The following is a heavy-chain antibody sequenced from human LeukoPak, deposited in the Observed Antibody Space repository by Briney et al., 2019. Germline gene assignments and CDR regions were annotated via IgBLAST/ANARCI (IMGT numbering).Heavy chain of an antibody. Sequence: GGSLRLSCAASGFTFGDCYMTGIRQAPGKGREWLSYISNSGNTIREADSVKGRFTISRDNTQNSLFLHMKSLRAEDTAVYFCARYRVITNDYFDSWGQGTLVTVSS. CDR2: ISNSGNTI. V-gene: IGHV3-11*01. CDR1: GFTFGDCY. J-gene: IGHJ4*02. CDR3: ARYRVITNDYFDS. D-gene: IGHD3-16*01.